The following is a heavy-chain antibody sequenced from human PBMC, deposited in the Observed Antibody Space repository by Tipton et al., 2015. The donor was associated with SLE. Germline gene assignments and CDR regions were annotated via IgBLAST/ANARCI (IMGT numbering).Heavy chain of an antibody. CDR1: GASISGYF. CDR2: IHHSGST. CDR3: ARVETTVSHPDY. D-gene: IGHD4-17*01. V-gene: IGHV4-59*01. J-gene: IGHJ4*02. Sequence: GASISGYFWSWIRQPPGKGLEWIGYIHHSGSTIYTPSLKSRVTISIDTSKKQFSLKLSSVTAADTAVYYCARVETTVSHPDYWGQGTLVTVSS.